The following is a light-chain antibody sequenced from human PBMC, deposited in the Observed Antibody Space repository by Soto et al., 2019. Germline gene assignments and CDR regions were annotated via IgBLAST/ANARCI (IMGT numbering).Light chain of an antibody. CDR3: QSYDPTLNVV. Sequence: QSVLTQPPSVSGAPGQTVTISCTGSNSNVGGGYDVHWYQQLPGSAPKLLIYANNNRPSGVPDRFSGSKSGTSASLAITGLQAEVEADYYCQSYDPTLNVVFGGGTKLTVL. V-gene: IGLV1-40*01. CDR2: ANN. CDR1: NSNVGGGYD. J-gene: IGLJ2*01.